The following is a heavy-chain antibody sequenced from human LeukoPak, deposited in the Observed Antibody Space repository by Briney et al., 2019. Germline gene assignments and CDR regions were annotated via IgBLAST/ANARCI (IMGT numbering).Heavy chain of an antibody. J-gene: IGHJ4*02. CDR1: GFTVSSNV. D-gene: IGHD3-22*01. V-gene: IGHV3-38-3*01. CDR3: SICRTMIVVVITPDFDY. Sequence: GGSLRLSCAASGFTVSSNVMSWVRQAPGKGLEWVSSISGGSTYYADSRKGRFTISRDNSKNTLHLQMNSLRAEDTAVYYCSICRTMIVVVITPDFDYWGQGTLVTVSS. CDR2: ISGGST.